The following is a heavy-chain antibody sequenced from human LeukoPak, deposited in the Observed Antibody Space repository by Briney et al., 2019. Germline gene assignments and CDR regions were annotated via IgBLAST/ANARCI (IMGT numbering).Heavy chain of an antibody. Sequence: GGSLRLSCAASGFTFSSYAMSWVRQAPGKGLEWVAVIWSDGSNKYYADSVKGRFTISRDNSKNTLYLQMNSLRVEDTAVYYCAKSRDGYNQVDYWGQGTLVTVSS. CDR2: IWSDGSNK. CDR1: GFTFSSYA. D-gene: IGHD5-24*01. CDR3: AKSRDGYNQVDY. J-gene: IGHJ4*02. V-gene: IGHV3-33*06.